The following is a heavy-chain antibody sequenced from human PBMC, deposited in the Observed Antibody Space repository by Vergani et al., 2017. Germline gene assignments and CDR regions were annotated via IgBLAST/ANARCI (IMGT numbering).Heavy chain of an antibody. V-gene: IGHV3-30*18. CDR2: ISDDERNK. J-gene: IGHJ3*02. Sequence: QVQLVESGGGVVQPGGSLRLSCAASGFPFSAYGMHWVRQAPGKGLEWVAYISDDERNKYYRDSVKGRFTISRDISKNTVYLQMNSLRTEDTAVYYCAKLVTRDAFDIWGQGTMVTVSS. CDR3: AKLVTRDAFDI. CDR1: GFPFSAYG. D-gene: IGHD2-21*02.